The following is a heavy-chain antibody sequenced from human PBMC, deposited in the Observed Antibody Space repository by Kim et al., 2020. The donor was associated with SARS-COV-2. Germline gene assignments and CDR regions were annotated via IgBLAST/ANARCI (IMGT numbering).Heavy chain of an antibody. J-gene: IGHJ6*02. CDR1: GFDFDTFA. D-gene: IGHD3-16*01. V-gene: IGHV3-23*01. Sequence: GGSLRLSCEGSGFDFDTFAITWVRQAPGKGLEWVSRITAHNVVMYYASSVKGRFTASRDSSKAYLQMEGLRGEDTAIYYCAKGLQAHAYWVAIDVWGQGTAVTVSS. CDR3: AKGLQAHAYWVAIDV. CDR2: ITAHNVVM.